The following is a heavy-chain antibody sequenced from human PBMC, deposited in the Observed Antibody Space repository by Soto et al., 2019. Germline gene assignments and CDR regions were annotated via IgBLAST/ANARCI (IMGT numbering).Heavy chain of an antibody. J-gene: IGHJ6*02. CDR1: GYTFTSYG. Sequence: ASVKVSCKASGYTFTSYGISWVRQAPGQGLEWMGWISAYNGNTNYAQKLQGRVTMTTDTSTSTAYMELRSLRSDDTAVYYWARDSPNIVLMVYAGSGLADYGMDVWGQGTTVTVSS. CDR2: ISAYNGNT. CDR3: ARDSPNIVLMVYAGSGLADYGMDV. D-gene: IGHD2-8*01. V-gene: IGHV1-18*01.